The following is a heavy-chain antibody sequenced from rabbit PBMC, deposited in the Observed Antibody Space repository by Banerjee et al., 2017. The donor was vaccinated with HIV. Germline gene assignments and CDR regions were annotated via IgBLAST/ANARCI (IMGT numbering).Heavy chain of an antibody. V-gene: IGHV1S40*01. Sequence: QSLEESGGDLVKPGASLTLTCTVSGFSFSSGYDMCWVRQAPGKGLEWIADIATSSSGSTYYASWAKGRFTISKTSSTTVTLQMTSLTVADTATYFCARDFDLWGPGTLVTVS. J-gene: IGHJ4*01. CDR3: ARDFDL. CDR1: GFSFSSGYD. CDR2: IATSSSGST.